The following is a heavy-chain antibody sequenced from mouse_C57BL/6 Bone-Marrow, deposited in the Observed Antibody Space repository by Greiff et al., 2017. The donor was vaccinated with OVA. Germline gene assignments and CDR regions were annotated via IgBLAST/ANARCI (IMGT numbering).Heavy chain of an antibody. CDR1: GFTFSDFY. J-gene: IGHJ4*01. Sequence: DVMLVESGGGLVQPGGSLKLSCAASGFTFSDFYMYWIRQTPEKRLEWVAYISNGGGSTYYPDTVKGRFTISRDNAKNTLYLQMSRRKSEDTAMYYCARLDAMDYWGQGTSVTVSS. CDR3: ARLDAMDY. V-gene: IGHV5-12*01. CDR2: ISNGGGST.